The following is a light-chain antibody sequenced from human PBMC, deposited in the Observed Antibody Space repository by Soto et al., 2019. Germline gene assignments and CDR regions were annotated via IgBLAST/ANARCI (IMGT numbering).Light chain of an antibody. J-gene: IGLJ1*01. CDR2: EAS. V-gene: IGLV2-14*02. CDR1: SSNVGSYKL. CDR3: SSYSSGSTLYV. Sequence: QSVLTQPASVSGSPGQSITISCTGTSSNVGSYKLVSWYQQHPGKAPRLLIYEASYRPSGVSHRFSGSKFGNTASLTISGLQAEDEADYHCSSYSSGSTLYVFGTGTKLTVL.